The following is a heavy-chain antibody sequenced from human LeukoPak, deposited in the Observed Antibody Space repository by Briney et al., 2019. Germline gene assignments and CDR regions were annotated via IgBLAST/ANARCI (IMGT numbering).Heavy chain of an antibody. Sequence: PGGSLRLSCAASGFTFSSYSMNWVRQAPGKGLEWVSSISSSSSYIYYADSVKGRFTISRDNAKNSLYLQMNSLRAEDTAVYYCARDGYYGSGSYGFDYWGQGTLVTVSS. CDR2: ISSSSSYI. CDR3: ARDGYYGSGSYGFDY. CDR1: GFTFSSYS. D-gene: IGHD3-10*01. J-gene: IGHJ4*02. V-gene: IGHV3-21*01.